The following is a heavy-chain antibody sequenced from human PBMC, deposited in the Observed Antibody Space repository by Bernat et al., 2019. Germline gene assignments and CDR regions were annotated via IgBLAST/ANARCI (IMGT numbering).Heavy chain of an antibody. V-gene: IGHV1-8*01. CDR2: MNPNSGNT. CDR1: GYTFTSYD. J-gene: IGHJ4*02. D-gene: IGHD1-14*01. CDR3: ARAFRDSSPTTH. Sequence: QVQLLQSGAEVKKPGASVKVSCKASGYTFTSYDINWVRQATGQGLEWMGWMNPNSGNTGHAQKFQGRVTMTRNTSISTAYMDLSSLRSEDTAVYYCARAFRDSSPTTHWGQGTLVTVSA.